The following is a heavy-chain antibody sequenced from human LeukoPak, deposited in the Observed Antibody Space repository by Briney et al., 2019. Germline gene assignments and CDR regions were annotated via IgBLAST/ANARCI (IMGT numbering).Heavy chain of an antibody. V-gene: IGHV4-39*01. CDR1: GGSISSSSYY. CDR3: ARGLRQQWLVLRPYYFDY. D-gene: IGHD6-19*01. CDR2: IYYSGST. J-gene: IGHJ4*02. Sequence: PSETLSLTCTVSGGSISSSSYYWGWIRQPPGKGLEWIGSIYYSGSTYYNPSLKSRVTISVDTSKNQFSLKLSSVTAADTAVYYCARGLRQQWLVLRPYYFDYWGQGTLVTVSS.